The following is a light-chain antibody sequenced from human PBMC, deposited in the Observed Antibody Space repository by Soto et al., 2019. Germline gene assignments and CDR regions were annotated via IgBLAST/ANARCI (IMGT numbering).Light chain of an antibody. CDR3: QHYNNWPPWT. J-gene: IGKJ1*01. CDR1: QSVSSN. V-gene: IGKV3-15*01. CDR2: GAS. Sequence: DIVLPESRATMSVSPGARATLSGRASQSVSSNLAWYQQKPGQAPRLLIYGASTRATGIPARFSGSGSGTEFTLTISSLQSEEFVVYYCQHYNNWPPWTLGQGTKV.